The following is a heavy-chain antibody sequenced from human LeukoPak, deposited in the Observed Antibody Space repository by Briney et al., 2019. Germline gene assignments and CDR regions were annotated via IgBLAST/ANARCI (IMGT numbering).Heavy chain of an antibody. CDR1: GGTFSSYA. V-gene: IGHV1-69*05. CDR2: IIPIFGTA. J-gene: IGHJ4*02. CDR3: ARSYQPLKFDY. Sequence: WASVKVSCKASGGTFSSYAISWVRQAPGQGLEWMGGIIPIFGTANYAQKFQGRVTMTRDTSTSTVYMELSSLRSEDTAVYYCARSYQPLKFDYWGQGTLVTVSS. D-gene: IGHD2-2*01.